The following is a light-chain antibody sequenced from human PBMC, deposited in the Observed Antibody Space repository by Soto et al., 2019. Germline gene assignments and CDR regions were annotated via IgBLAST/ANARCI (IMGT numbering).Light chain of an antibody. CDR1: QSLSSR. V-gene: IGKV1-5*01. Sequence: DIHMTQAPSTLSASVGVRVTITCRASQSLSSRLAWYQQKPGKAPELLIYDASSLKSGVPSRFSGSESGTEFTLTISSMQPDDFATYYCQQYDNFWTFGQGTKVDIK. CDR3: QQYDNFWT. J-gene: IGKJ1*01. CDR2: DAS.